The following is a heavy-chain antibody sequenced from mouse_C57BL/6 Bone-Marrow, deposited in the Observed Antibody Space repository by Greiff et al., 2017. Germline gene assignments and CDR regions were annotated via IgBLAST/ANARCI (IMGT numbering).Heavy chain of an antibody. Sequence: EVMLVESGGGLVQPGESLKLSCESNEYAFPSHDMSWVRKTPEKRLELVAAINSDGGSTYYPDTMERRFIISRDNTKKTLYLQMSSLRSEDTALXDCANKSYYYGSSYFDYWGQGTTLTVSS. D-gene: IGHD1-1*01. CDR2: INSDGGST. CDR1: EYAFPSHD. V-gene: IGHV5-2*03. CDR3: ANKSYYYGSSYFDY. J-gene: IGHJ2*01.